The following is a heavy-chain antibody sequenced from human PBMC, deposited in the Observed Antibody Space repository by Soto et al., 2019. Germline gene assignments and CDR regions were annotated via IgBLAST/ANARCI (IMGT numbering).Heavy chain of an antibody. CDR3: ARVVPGPEDWFGP. CDR1: GYTFSNYG. Sequence: QVQLVQSGGEVKRPGAAVKVSCKTSGYTFSNYGITWVRQAPGQPLEWLGGISLYSDGTNYAQKFQGRVSMTTDTSTNTAYMDLRRLRSDDTAVYYCARVVPGPEDWFGPWGQETLVTVSS. J-gene: IGHJ5*02. V-gene: IGHV1-18*01. CDR2: ISLYSDGT. D-gene: IGHD2-2*01.